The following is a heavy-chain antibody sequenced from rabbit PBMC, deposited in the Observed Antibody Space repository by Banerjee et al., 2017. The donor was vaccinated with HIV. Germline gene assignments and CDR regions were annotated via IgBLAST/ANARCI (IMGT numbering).Heavy chain of an antibody. Sequence: QEQLEESGGDLVKPGGTLTLTCKASGIDFSSYGISWVRQAPGKGLEWIAYIYPGGTTYDASWVNGRFAISRSTSLNPVDLKMTSLTAADTATYFCARNRDYGSYAFDLWGQGPWSPS. D-gene: IGHD5-1*01. CDR2: IYPGGTT. CDR3: ARNRDYGSYAFDL. V-gene: IGHV1S43*01. J-gene: IGHJ4*01. CDR1: GIDFSSYG.